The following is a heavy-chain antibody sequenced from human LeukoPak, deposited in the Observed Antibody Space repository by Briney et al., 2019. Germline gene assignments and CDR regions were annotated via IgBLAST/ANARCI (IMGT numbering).Heavy chain of an antibody. CDR1: GGSISSYY. J-gene: IGHJ4*02. Sequence: KTSETLSLTCTVSGGSISSYYWSWIRQPAGKGLEWIGRIYTSGSTNYNPSLKSRVTMSVDTSKNQFSLKLSSVTAADTAVYYCARVRGSGSSHPNNFDYWGQGTLVTVSS. CDR2: IYTSGST. D-gene: IGHD3-10*01. CDR3: ARVRGSGSSHPNNFDY. V-gene: IGHV4-4*07.